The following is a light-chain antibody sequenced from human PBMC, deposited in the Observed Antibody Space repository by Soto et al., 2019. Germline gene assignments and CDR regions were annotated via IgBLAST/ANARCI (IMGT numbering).Light chain of an antibody. V-gene: IGLV8-61*01. J-gene: IGLJ3*02. Sequence: QAVVTQEPSFSVSPGRTVTLTCGLSSGSVSTSYYPSWSQLTPGQAPRTLIYSTNTRSSGVPNRFSGSILENKAALTITGAQADDESDYYCVLYMGTGISVFGGGTKLTVL. CDR2: STN. CDR3: VLYMGTGISV. CDR1: SGSVSTSYY.